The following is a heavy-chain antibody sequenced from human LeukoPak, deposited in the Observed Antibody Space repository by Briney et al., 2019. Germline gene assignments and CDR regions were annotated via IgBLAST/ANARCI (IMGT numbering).Heavy chain of an antibody. D-gene: IGHD3-22*01. J-gene: IGHJ3*02. Sequence: PGRSLRLSCAASGFTFSSYGMHWVRQAPGKGLEWVSVISYDGSNKYYADSVKGRFTISRDNSKNTLYLQMNSLRAEDTALYYCAKGTSSGYTDAFDIWGQGTMVTVSS. CDR2: ISYDGSNK. CDR3: AKGTSSGYTDAFDI. V-gene: IGHV3-30*18. CDR1: GFTFSSYG.